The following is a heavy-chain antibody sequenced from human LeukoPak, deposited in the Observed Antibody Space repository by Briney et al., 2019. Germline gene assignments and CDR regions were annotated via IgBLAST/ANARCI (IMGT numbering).Heavy chain of an antibody. Sequence: PGGSLRLSCAASGFTFSSYWMSWVRQAPGKGLEWVANIKQDGSEKYYVDSVKGRFTISRDNAKNSLYLQMNSLRAEDTAVYYCARGSDCSGGSCYSIWGYYYYYGMDVWGQGTTVTVSS. J-gene: IGHJ6*02. D-gene: IGHD2-15*01. CDR2: IKQDGSEK. V-gene: IGHV3-7*01. CDR1: GFTFSSYW. CDR3: ARGSDCSGGSCYSIWGYYYYYGMDV.